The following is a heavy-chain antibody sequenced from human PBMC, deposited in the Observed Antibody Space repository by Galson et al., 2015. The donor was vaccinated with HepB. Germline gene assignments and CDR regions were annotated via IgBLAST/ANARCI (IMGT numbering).Heavy chain of an antibody. CDR3: ARAAFGSSSYWYFDL. CDR2: ISSTGTTM. V-gene: IGHV3-48*02. D-gene: IGHD2-15*01. CDR1: GFTFSSYT. J-gene: IGHJ2*01. Sequence: SLRLSCAASGFTFSSYTMNWVRQAPGKGLESVSYISSTGTTMYYADSAKGRFTISRDNAKNSLYLQMHSLRDEDTAVYYCARAAFGSSSYWYFDLWGRGTLVTVSS.